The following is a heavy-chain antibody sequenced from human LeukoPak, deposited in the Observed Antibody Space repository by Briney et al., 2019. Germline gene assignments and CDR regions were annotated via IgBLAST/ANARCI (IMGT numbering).Heavy chain of an antibody. CDR2: ISGSGGST. J-gene: IGHJ3*02. Sequence: GGSLRLSCAASGFTFSSYAMSWVRQAPGKGLEWVSAISGSGGSTYYADSVKGRFTISRDNSKNTLYLQMNSLRAEDTAAYYCAKDNDFWSGFGDAFDIWGQGTMVTVSS. CDR1: GFTFSSYA. D-gene: IGHD3-3*01. CDR3: AKDNDFWSGFGDAFDI. V-gene: IGHV3-23*01.